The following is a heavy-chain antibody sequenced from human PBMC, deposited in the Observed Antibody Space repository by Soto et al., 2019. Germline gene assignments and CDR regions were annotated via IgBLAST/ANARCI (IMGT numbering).Heavy chain of an antibody. D-gene: IGHD2-2*01. CDR2: IWYDGSNK. Sequence: QVQLVESGGGVGQPWRSLRLDCAASGFTFSSYGMHWVRQAPGKGLEWVAVIWYDGSNKYYADSVKGRFTISRDNSKNTMYLQMNSLRAEDTAVYYCARSYFPSTARSFDYWGQGTLVTVSS. CDR1: GFTFSSYG. J-gene: IGHJ4*02. V-gene: IGHV3-33*01. CDR3: ARSYFPSTARSFDY.